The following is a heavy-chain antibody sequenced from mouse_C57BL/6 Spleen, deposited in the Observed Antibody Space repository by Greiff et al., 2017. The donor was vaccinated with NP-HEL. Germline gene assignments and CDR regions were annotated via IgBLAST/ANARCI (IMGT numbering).Heavy chain of an antibody. CDR2: ISDGGSYT. V-gene: IGHV5-4*01. Sequence: DVQLVESGGGLVKPGGSLKLSCAASGFTFSSYAMSWVRQTPEKRLEWVATISDGGSYTYYPDNVKGRFTISRDNAKNNLYLQMSHLKSEDTAMYYCARDGKGFAYWGQGTLVTVSA. J-gene: IGHJ3*01. D-gene: IGHD4-1*01. CDR1: GFTFSSYA. CDR3: ARDGKGFAY.